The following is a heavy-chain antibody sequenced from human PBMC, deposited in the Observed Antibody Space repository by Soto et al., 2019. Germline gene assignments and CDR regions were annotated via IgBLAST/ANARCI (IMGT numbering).Heavy chain of an antibody. CDR2: IYYSGST. CDR1: GGSISSGGYY. Sequence: QVQLQESGPGLVKPSQTLSLTCTVSGGSISSGGYYCSWIRQHPGKGLEWIGYIYYSGSTYYNPSLKSRVTISVDTSKNQFARKLSSVTSSDTDVYYCARISTRAHYFDYWGQGTLVPVSA. D-gene: IGHD2-2*01. J-gene: IGHJ4*02. V-gene: IGHV4-31*03. CDR3: ARISTRAHYFDY.